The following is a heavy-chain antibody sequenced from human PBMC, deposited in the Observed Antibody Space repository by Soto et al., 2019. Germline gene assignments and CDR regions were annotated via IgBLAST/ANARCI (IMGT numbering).Heavy chain of an antibody. Sequence: PGGSLRLSCAASGFTFSSYWMHWVRQAPGKGLVWVSRINSDGSSTSYADSVKGRFTISRDNAKNTLYLQMSSLRVEDTAVYYCVRSYPWAYFDFWGQGSRVTVSS. D-gene: IGHD2-21*01. CDR2: INSDGSST. CDR1: GFTFSSYW. CDR3: VRSYPWAYFDF. J-gene: IGHJ4*02. V-gene: IGHV3-74*01.